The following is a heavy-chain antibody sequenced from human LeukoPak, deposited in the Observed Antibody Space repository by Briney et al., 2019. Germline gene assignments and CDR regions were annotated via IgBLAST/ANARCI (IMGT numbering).Heavy chain of an antibody. CDR2: IYYSGST. CDR1: GGSISSSSYY. J-gene: IGHJ2*01. D-gene: IGHD6-13*01. CDR3: ARQGSSSHWYFDL. V-gene: IGHV4-39*01. Sequence: PSETLSLTCTVSGGSISSSSYYWGWIRQPPGKGLEWIGSIYYSGSTYYNPSLKSRVTISIDTSKNQFSLRLSSVTAADTAVYYCARQGSSSHWYFDLWCRGTLVTVSS.